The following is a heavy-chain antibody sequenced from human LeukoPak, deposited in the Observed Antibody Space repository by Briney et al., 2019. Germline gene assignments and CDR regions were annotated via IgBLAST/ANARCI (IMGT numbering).Heavy chain of an antibody. Sequence: SETLSLTCTVSGGSISSHYWSWIRQPPGKGLEWIGYIYYSGSTNYNPSLKSRVTISVDTSKNQFSLKLSSVTAADTAVYYSERGFTYYDFWSGAALFDYWGQGTLVTVSS. D-gene: IGHD3-3*01. J-gene: IGHJ4*02. V-gene: IGHV4-59*11. CDR1: GGSISSHY. CDR3: ERGFTYYDFWSGAALFDY. CDR2: IYYSGST.